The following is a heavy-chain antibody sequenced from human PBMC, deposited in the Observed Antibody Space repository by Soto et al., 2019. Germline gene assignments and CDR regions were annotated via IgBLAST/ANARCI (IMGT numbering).Heavy chain of an antibody. Sequence: SETLSLTCTVSGGSISSGDYYWSWIRQPPGKGLEWIGYIYYSGSTYYNPSLKSRVTISVDTSKNQFSLKLSSVTAADTAVYYCDRDPLRGRFDYWGQGTLVTVSS. D-gene: IGHD3-16*01. CDR3: DRDPLRGRFDY. CDR2: IYYSGST. V-gene: IGHV4-30-4*01. J-gene: IGHJ4*02. CDR1: GGSISSGDYY.